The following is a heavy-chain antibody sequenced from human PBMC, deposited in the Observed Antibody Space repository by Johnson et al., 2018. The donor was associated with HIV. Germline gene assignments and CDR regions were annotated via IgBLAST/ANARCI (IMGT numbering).Heavy chain of an antibody. Sequence: VQLVESGGGLVQPGGSLRLSCAASGFTVSSNYMSWVRQAPGKGLEWVSVIYSGGSTYYADSVKGRFTISRDNSKNTLYLQMKSLGAEDTAVYYCARDRGGYSYGYDSDAFDIWGQGTMVTVSS. J-gene: IGHJ3*02. CDR1: GFTVSSNY. V-gene: IGHV3-66*01. CDR2: IYSGGST. CDR3: ARDRGGYSYGYDSDAFDI. D-gene: IGHD5-18*01.